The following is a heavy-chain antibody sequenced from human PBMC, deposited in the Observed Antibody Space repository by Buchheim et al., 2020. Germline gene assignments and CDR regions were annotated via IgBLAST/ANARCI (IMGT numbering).Heavy chain of an antibody. Sequence: QEQLRQWGAGLLKPSETLSLTCAVFGGSPSGDYWSWIRQPPGKGLEWIGEINHSGGTNYNPSLKSRVTISVETSKTQSSLKLTSVTAADTAVYYCAKGGDYMRNYWGQGTL. D-gene: IGHD4-17*01. CDR1: GGSPSGDY. J-gene: IGHJ4*02. CDR2: INHSGGT. CDR3: AKGGDYMRNY. V-gene: IGHV4-34*01.